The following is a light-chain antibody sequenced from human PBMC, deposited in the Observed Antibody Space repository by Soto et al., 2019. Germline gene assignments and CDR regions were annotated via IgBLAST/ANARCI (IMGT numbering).Light chain of an antibody. J-gene: IGKJ4*01. CDR1: QSISSW. CDR3: QQYNSYSPLT. V-gene: IGKV1-5*01. CDR2: DAS. Sequence: DIQMTQSPSTLSASVGDRVTITCRASQSISSWLAWYQHKPGKAPKLLIYDASSLETWVPSRFSGSVYATEFTLPISSLQTDDFEAYYCQQYNSYSPLTFGGGTKVEIK.